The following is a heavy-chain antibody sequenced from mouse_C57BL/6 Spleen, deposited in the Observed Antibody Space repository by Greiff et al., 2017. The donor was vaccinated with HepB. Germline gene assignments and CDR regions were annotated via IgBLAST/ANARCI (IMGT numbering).Heavy chain of an antibody. Sequence: VQLQQPGAELVKPGASVKLSCKASGYTFTSYWMHWVKQRPGQGLEWIGMSHPNSGSTNYNEKFKSKVTLTLDKSSSPAYMQLSSLASEDSAVYYGAKQSESGYWGQGTTLTVAS. J-gene: IGHJ2*01. D-gene: IGHD3-2*02. CDR2: SHPNSGST. CDR3: AKQSESGY. V-gene: IGHV1-64*01. CDR1: GYTFTSYW.